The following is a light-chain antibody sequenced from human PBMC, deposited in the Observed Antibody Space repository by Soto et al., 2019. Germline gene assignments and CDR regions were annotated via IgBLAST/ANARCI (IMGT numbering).Light chain of an antibody. Sequence: DIQMTQSPSTLSASVGDRVTITCRANQSIYSWLAWYQQKPGKATKLLIYKASSLESGVPSRFSGSGSGTEFTLNTSSLPANDGATYYCQQDYSYPYTFGQGTKLEIK. V-gene: IGKV1-5*03. CDR1: QSIYSW. J-gene: IGKJ2*01. CDR2: KAS. CDR3: QQDYSYPYT.